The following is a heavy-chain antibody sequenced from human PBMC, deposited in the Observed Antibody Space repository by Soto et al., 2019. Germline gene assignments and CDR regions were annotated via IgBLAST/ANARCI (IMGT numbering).Heavy chain of an antibody. CDR1: GFTFSSYG. V-gene: IGHV3-30*18. D-gene: IGHD2-15*01. Sequence: QVQLVESGGGVVQPGRSLRLSCAASGFTFSSYGMHWVRQAPGKGLEWVAVILYDGNKKYYADSVKGRFTISRDNSKNTLSLQMDSLMAEDTAVYYCAKDEVLVEVVARDYYGMDVWGQGTTVTVSS. CDR3: AKDEVLVEVVARDYYGMDV. J-gene: IGHJ6*02. CDR2: ILYDGNKK.